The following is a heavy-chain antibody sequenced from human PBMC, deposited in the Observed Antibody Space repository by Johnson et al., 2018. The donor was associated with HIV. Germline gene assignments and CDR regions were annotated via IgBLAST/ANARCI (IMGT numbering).Heavy chain of an antibody. V-gene: IGHV3-15*01. D-gene: IGHD6-13*01. Sequence: EVQLVESGGGLVKPGGSLRLSCAASGFTFSNAWMSWVRQAPGKGLEWVGRIKSKTDGGTTDYAAPVKGRFTISRDDSKNTLYLQMNSLKTEDTAVYYCTTYWESSSWYGALDAFDIWGQGTMVTVSS. CDR3: TTYWESSSWYGALDAFDI. CDR1: GFTFSNAW. J-gene: IGHJ3*02. CDR2: IKSKTDGGTT.